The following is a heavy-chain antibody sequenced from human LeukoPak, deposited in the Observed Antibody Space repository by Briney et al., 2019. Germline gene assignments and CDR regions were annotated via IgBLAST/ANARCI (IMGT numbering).Heavy chain of an antibody. V-gene: IGHV4-4*07. CDR3: ARESADQWGYYYYMDV. D-gene: IGHD1-26*01. CDR1: GGSISSYY. CDR2: IYSSGST. Sequence: LETLSLTCTVSGGSISSYYWSWIRQPAGKGLEWIGHIYSSGSTTYNPSLKSRATMSVDTSKNQFSLRLSSVTAADTAVYYCARESADQWGYYYYMDVWGKGTTVTVSS. J-gene: IGHJ6*03.